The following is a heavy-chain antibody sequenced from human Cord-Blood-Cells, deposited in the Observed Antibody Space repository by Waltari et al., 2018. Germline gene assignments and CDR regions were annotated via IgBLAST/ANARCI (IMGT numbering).Heavy chain of an antibody. J-gene: IGHJ2*01. V-gene: IGHV1-8*01. CDR3: ARGGGIYDSSGYYWYFDL. CDR1: GYTFTSYA. D-gene: IGHD3-22*01. CDR2: INPNSCNT. Sequence: QVQLVQSGAEVKKPGASVKVSCKASGYTFTSYAINWVRQALGEGPVWMDVEGWINPNSCNTGYAQRCQGRGTMTRNTSISTAYMEVGSLRSEDTAVYYCARGGGIYDSSGYYWYFDLWGRGTLVTVSS.